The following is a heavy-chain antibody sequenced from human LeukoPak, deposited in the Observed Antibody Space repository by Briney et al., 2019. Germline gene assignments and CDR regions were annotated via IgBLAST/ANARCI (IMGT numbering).Heavy chain of an antibody. Sequence: PLETLSLTCAVYGGSFSGYYWSWIRKPPGKGLEWIGEINHSGSTNYNPSLKSRVTISVDTSKNQFSLKLSSVTAADTAVYYCARVPHIVVVTAIASQAFDIWGQGTMVTVSS. V-gene: IGHV4-34*01. J-gene: IGHJ3*02. CDR1: GGSFSGYY. CDR2: INHSGST. CDR3: ARVPHIVVVTAIASQAFDI. D-gene: IGHD2-21*02.